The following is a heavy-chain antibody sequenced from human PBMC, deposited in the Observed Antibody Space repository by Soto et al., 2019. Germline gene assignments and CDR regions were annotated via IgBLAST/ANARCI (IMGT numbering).Heavy chain of an antibody. CDR3: ARLLKAVQDDCDY. Sequence: ASVKVSCKASGGTFSSYAISWVRQAPGQGLEWMGGIIPIFGTANYAQKFQGRVTITADESTSTAYMELSSLRSEDTAVYYCARLLKAVQDDCDYWGQGTLVTVSS. CDR1: GGTFSSYA. V-gene: IGHV1-69*13. J-gene: IGHJ4*02. D-gene: IGHD2-21*01. CDR2: IIPIFGTA.